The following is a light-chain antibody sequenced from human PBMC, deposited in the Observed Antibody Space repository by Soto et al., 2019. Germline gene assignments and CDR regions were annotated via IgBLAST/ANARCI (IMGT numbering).Light chain of an antibody. CDR1: QDISNY. CDR3: QQSYSTPWT. CDR2: AAS. V-gene: IGKV1-39*01. Sequence: DIQMTQSPSSLSASVGDRVTITCQASQDISNYLNWYQQKPGKAPKLLIYAASSLESGVPSRFSGSGSGTEFTLTISSLQPEDFATYYCQQSYSTPWTFGQGTKWIS. J-gene: IGKJ1*01.